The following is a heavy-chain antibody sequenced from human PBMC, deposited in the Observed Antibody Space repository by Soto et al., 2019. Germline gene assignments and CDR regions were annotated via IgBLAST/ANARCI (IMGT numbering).Heavy chain of an antibody. J-gene: IGHJ4*02. Sequence: ASVKVSCKASGYSFTGYSMHWVRQAPGQGLEWMGWINPKNGATNYARKFQGWVTMIRDTSISTVYMELSRLRSDDTAVYYCARDKKEAAAGLHFDYWGQGTLVTVSS. V-gene: IGHV1-2*04. CDR1: GYSFTGYS. CDR3: ARDKKEAAAGLHFDY. CDR2: INPKNGAT. D-gene: IGHD6-13*01.